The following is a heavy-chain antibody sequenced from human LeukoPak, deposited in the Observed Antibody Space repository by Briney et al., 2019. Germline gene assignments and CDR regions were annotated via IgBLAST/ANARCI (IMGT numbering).Heavy chain of an antibody. D-gene: IGHD2-21*02. CDR1: GFTLSSYW. J-gene: IGHJ5*02. Sequence: PGGSLRLSCAAPGFTLSSYWMSWVRQAPGKGLEWVANRKQDGSEKYYVDSVKGRFTISRDNAKNSLYLQMNSLRAEDTAVYYCARKGAYCGGDCYFDNWFDPWGQGTLVTVSS. V-gene: IGHV3-7*01. CDR3: ARKGAYCGGDCYFDNWFDP. CDR2: RKQDGSEK.